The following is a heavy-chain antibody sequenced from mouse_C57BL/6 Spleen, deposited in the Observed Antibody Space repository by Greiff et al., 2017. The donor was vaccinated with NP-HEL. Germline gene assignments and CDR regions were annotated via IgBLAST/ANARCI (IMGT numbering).Heavy chain of an antibody. CDR3: ARDGDGGFAY. J-gene: IGHJ3*01. V-gene: IGHV5-4*01. CDR2: ISDGGSST. CDR1: GFTFSRYA. D-gene: IGHD2-13*01. Sequence: EVQVVESGGGLVKPGGSLKLSCAASGFTFSRYAMSWVRQTPEKRLEWVATISDGGSSTYYPDNVKGRVTISRDNAKNNPYLQLSHLKSEDTAMYYYARDGDGGFAYWGQGTLVTVSA.